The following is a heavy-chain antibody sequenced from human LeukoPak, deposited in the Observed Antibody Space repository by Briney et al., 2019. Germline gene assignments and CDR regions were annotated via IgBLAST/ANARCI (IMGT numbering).Heavy chain of an antibody. CDR2: IYYRGDT. CDR3: ARHPVVNRGAGDSNFDS. CDR1: GGLITTTTCY. D-gene: IGHD3-10*01. V-gene: IGHV4-39*01. J-gene: IGHJ4*02. Sequence: PSETLSLTCTVSGGLITTTTCYWGWIRQSPGKGLEWIASIYYRGDTYYNASLESRVSISIDTSKNQFSLKLNSMNAADTAVYFCARHPVVNRGAGDSNFDSWGQGTLVTVSA.